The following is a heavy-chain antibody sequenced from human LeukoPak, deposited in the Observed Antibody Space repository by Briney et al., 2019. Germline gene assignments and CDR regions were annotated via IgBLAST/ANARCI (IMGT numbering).Heavy chain of an antibody. CDR2: IYYSGST. CDR1: GGSISSYY. D-gene: IGHD3-10*01. V-gene: IGHV4-59*01. Sequence: SETLSLTCTVSGGSISSYYRSWIRQPPGKGLEWIGYIYYSGSTKYYPSLKSRVTISVDTSKNQFSLKLSSVTAADTAVYYCARSHSITMVRGVTYDWFDPWGQGTLVTVSS. J-gene: IGHJ5*02. CDR3: ARSHSITMVRGVTYDWFDP.